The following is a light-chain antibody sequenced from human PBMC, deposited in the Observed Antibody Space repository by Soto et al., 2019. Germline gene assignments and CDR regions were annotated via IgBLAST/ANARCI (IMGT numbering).Light chain of an antibody. CDR1: QTITTY. J-gene: IGKJ1*01. CDR3: QQSYSSPTWT. V-gene: IGKV1-39*01. Sequence: DIQMTQSPSSLSASVGDRVTITCRASQTITTYLNWYQQTPGKAPKLLIYAASSLQGGVPSRFSGSGSGTDFTLTISSLQPGDSATYYCQQSYSSPTWTFGQGTKVDIK. CDR2: AAS.